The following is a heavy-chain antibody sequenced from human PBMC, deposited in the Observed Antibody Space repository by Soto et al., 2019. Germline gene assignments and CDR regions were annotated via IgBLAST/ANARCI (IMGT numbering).Heavy chain of an antibody. J-gene: IGHJ4*02. D-gene: IGHD3-22*01. CDR1: GYTFITYG. V-gene: IGHV1-18*01. CDR2: ISTYNGNT. CDR3: ARGPTDYYDNSANYFLAY. Sequence: QVQLVQSGAEVKKPGASVKVSCKASGYTFITYGVSWVRQAPGQGLDWLGWISTYNGNTRYAERLQGRVTMTTDTTPNTAYMELRNLRSDDTAVYYCARGPTDYYDNSANYFLAYWGQGTLVTVSS.